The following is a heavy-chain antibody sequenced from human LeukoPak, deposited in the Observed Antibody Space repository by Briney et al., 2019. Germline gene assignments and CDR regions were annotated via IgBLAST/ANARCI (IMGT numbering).Heavy chain of an antibody. D-gene: IGHD3-22*01. Sequence: ASVKVSCKASGYTFTGYYMHWVRQAPGQGLEWMGWINPNSGDTNYAQKFQGRVTMTRDTSISTAYMELSRLRSDDTAVYYCARGSYYDRSHFDYWAQEPLVPVPS. CDR3: ARGSYYDRSHFDY. V-gene: IGHV1-2*02. CDR2: INPNSGDT. CDR1: GYTFTGYY. J-gene: IGHJ4*02.